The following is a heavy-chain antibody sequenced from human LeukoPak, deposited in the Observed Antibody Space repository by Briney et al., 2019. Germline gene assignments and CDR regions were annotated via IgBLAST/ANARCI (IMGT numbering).Heavy chain of an antibody. CDR3: ARVGSSPISCHTWFDP. CDR1: GYTFTSYD. D-gene: IGHD2-2*01. J-gene: IGHJ5*02. V-gene: IGHV1-8*03. Sequence: ASVKVSCKASGYTFTSYDMHWVRQATGQGLEWMGWMNPANGNTVYARKFQGRVTITRDISISTAYMELSSLRSEDTAVYYCARVGSSPISCHTWFDPWGQGTLLTVSS. CDR2: MNPANGNT.